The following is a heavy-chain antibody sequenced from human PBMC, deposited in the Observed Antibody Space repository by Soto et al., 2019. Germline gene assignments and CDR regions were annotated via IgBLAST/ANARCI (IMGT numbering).Heavy chain of an antibody. V-gene: IGHV1-46*01. Sequence: ASVRVSCKASGYTFTSYYMHWVRQAPGQGLEWMGIINPSGGSTSYAQKFQGRVTMTRDTSTSTVYMELSSLRSEDTAVYYCARDAVYCSGGSCDSGAFDIWGQGTMVTVSS. D-gene: IGHD2-15*01. J-gene: IGHJ3*02. CDR2: INPSGGST. CDR1: GYTFTSYY. CDR3: ARDAVYCSGGSCDSGAFDI.